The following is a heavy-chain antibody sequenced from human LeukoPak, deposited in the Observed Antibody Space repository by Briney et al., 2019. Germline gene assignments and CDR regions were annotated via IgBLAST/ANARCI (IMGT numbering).Heavy chain of an antibody. CDR3: ARANPPAISFFDW. Sequence: KPGGSLRLSGAASGFTFSSYSMNWVRLAPGKGLEWVASISGSSGSIYYADSVKGRFTISRDNAKNSLYLQMNSLRAEDTAVYYCARANPPAISFFDWWGQGTLVSVSS. D-gene: IGHD3-9*01. CDR2: ISGSSGSI. J-gene: IGHJ4*02. V-gene: IGHV3-21*01. CDR1: GFTFSSYS.